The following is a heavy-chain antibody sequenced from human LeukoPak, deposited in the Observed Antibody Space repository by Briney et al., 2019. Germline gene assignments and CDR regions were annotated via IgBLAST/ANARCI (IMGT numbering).Heavy chain of an antibody. CDR3: AREPRQIAAAKINWFDP. D-gene: IGHD6-13*01. J-gene: IGHJ5*02. Sequence: PGGSLRLSCAASGFAFSSYSMNWVRQAPGKGLEWVSSISSSSSYIYYADSVKGRFTISRDNAKNSLYLQMNSLRAEDTAVYYCAREPRQIAAAKINWFDPWGQGTLVTVSS. V-gene: IGHV3-21*01. CDR2: ISSSSSYI. CDR1: GFAFSSYS.